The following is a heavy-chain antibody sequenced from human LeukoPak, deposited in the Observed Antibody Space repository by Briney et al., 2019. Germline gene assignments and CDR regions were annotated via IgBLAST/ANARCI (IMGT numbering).Heavy chain of an antibody. Sequence: AETLSLTCAVSGESFSHYYWSWLRQTPGKGLEWIGEINHRGTTNYNPSLKSRAAISIDTSRNQFSLQVTSVTAADTAVFYCARGAFHTSSVWFDPWGQGTLATVSS. D-gene: IGHD2-2*01. CDR1: GESFSHYY. CDR3: ARGAFHTSSVWFDP. V-gene: IGHV4-34*01. J-gene: IGHJ5*02. CDR2: INHRGTT.